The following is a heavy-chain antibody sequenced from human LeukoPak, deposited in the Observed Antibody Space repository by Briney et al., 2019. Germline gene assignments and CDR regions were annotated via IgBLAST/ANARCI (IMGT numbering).Heavy chain of an antibody. D-gene: IGHD6-13*01. Sequence: PSETLSLTCTVSGGSISSYYWSWIRQPPGKGLEWIGYIYYSGSTNYNPSLKSRVTISVDTSKNQFSLKLSSVTAADTAVYYCARRHGEPDNIAAAGTNYFDYWGQGTLVTVSS. CDR2: IYYSGST. J-gene: IGHJ4*02. V-gene: IGHV4-59*01. CDR3: ARRHGEPDNIAAAGTNYFDY. CDR1: GGSISSYY.